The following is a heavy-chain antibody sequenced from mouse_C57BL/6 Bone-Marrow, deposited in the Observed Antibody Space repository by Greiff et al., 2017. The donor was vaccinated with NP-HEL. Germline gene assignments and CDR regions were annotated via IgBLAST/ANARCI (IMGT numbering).Heavy chain of an antibody. J-gene: IGHJ1*03. V-gene: IGHV6-3*01. D-gene: IGHD2-2*01. CDR2: IRLKSDNYAT. CDR1: GFTFSNYW. CDR3: TYGYCYWYVDV. Sequence: EVQLVESGGGLVQPGGSMKLSCVASGFTFSNYWMNWVRQSPEKGLEWVAQIRLKSDNYATHYAESVKGRFTISRDDSKSSVYLQMNNLRAEDTGIYYCTYGYCYWYVDVWGTGTTVTVSS.